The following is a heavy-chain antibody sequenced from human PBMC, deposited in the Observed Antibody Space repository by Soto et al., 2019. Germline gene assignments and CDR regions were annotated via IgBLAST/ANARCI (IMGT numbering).Heavy chain of an antibody. CDR1: GHTFTGHH. CDR2: IDLDNDNR. D-gene: IGHD7-27*01. Sequence: QVPLVQSGAEVKKPGASVKVSCKASGHTFTGHHMHWVRQAPGQGLEWMGYIDLDNDNRASAQKFQGRVTTTRDTSITTAYMELSGLRSDDTAVYYCGLEPTGTGGFDYWGQGTLVTVSS. CDR3: GLEPTGTGGFDY. J-gene: IGHJ4*02. V-gene: IGHV1-2*02.